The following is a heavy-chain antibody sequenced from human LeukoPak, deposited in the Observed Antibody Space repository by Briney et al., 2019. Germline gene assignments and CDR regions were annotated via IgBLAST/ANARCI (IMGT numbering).Heavy chain of an antibody. D-gene: IGHD3-3*01. CDR3: ARAGGGGLRSLEWFSRDYYMDV. J-gene: IGHJ6*03. Sequence: PSQTQSLTCTVSGGSISSGDYYWSWIRQPPGKGLEWIGYIYYSGSTYYNPSLKSRVTISVDTSKNQFSLKLSSVTAADTAVYYCARAGGGGLRSLEWFSRDYYMDVWGKGTTVTVSS. V-gene: IGHV4-30-4*08. CDR2: IYYSGST. CDR1: GGSISSGDYY.